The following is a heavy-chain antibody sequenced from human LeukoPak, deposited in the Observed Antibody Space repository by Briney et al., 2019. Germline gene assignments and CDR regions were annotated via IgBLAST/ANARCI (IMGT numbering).Heavy chain of an antibody. V-gene: IGHV3-33*01. D-gene: IGHD3-3*01. CDR2: IWYDGSNK. Sequence: GGSLRLSCAASGFTFSSYGMHWVRQAPGKGLEWMAVIWYDGSNKYYADSVKGRFTISRDNSKNTLYLQMNSLRAEDTAVYYCARDSLQDIWMNDFWTPRGAFDIWGQGTMVTVSS. J-gene: IGHJ3*02. CDR3: ARDSLQDIWMNDFWTPRGAFDI. CDR1: GFTFSSYG.